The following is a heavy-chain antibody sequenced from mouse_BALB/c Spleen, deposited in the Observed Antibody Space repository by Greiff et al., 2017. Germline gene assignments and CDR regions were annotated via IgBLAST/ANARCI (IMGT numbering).Heavy chain of an antibody. V-gene: IGHV5-12-1*01. CDR2: ISSGGGST. CDR1: GFAFSSYD. CDR3: ARRITTSLFDY. Sequence: EVHLVESGGGLVKPGGSLKLSCAASGFAFSSYDMSWVRQTPEKRLEWVAYISSGGGSTYYPDTVKGRFTISRDNAKNTLYLQMSSLKSEDTAMYYCARRITTSLFDYWGQGTTLTVSS. J-gene: IGHJ2*01. D-gene: IGHD1-1*01.